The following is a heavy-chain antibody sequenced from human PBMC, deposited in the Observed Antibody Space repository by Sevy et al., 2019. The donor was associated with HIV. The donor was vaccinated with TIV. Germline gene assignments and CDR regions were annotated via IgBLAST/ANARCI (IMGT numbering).Heavy chain of an antibody. CDR2: IFYSGST. Sequence: SETLSLTCTVSGGSISSGDYYWSWIRQPPGKGLEWIGYIFYSGSTYFNPSLKSRVTISLDTSKSQFSLRLSSVTAADTAVFYCARQCASSGYFYFDSWGQGTLVTVSS. CDR1: GGSISSGDYY. CDR3: ARQCASSGYFYFDS. J-gene: IGHJ4*02. D-gene: IGHD3-22*01. V-gene: IGHV4-30-4*01.